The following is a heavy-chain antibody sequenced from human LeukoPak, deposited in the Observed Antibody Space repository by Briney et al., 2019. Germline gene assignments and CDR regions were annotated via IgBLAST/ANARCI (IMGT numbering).Heavy chain of an antibody. D-gene: IGHD4-17*01. CDR3: AADYGDYLFDY. J-gene: IGHJ4*02. Sequence: SETLSLTCAVHGGSFSGYYWSWIRQPPGKGLEWIGEINHSGSTNYNPSLKSRVTISVDTSKNQFSLKLSSVTAADTAVYYCAADYGDYLFDYWGQGTLVAVSS. CDR2: INHSGST. CDR1: GGSFSGYY. V-gene: IGHV4-34*01.